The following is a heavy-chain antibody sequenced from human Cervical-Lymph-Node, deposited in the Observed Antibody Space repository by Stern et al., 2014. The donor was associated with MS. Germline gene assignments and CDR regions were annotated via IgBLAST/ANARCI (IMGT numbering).Heavy chain of an antibody. V-gene: IGHV5-51*01. CDR3: ARPLGYCSTTTCQGLYGMDV. CDR2: LFPDDYDT. J-gene: IGHJ6*02. D-gene: IGHD2-2*01. CDR1: GYSFTTYW. Sequence: VQLVQSGVEVKKPGESLKISCKGSGYSFTTYWIAWVRQMPGKGLEWMGILFPDDYDTRYSPSFQGQVTISADKSISTAYLQWSSLKASDTAMYYCARPLGYCSTTTCQGLYGMDVWGQGTTVTVSS.